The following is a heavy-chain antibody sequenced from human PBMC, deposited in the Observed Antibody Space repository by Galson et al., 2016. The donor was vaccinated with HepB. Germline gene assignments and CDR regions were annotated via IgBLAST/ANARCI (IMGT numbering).Heavy chain of an antibody. Sequence: QSGAEVTKPGESLQISCKGSGYSFSTYYIARMRQTPGKGLEWMGFIFPRDSETRYSPSFQGQVIMSVDNSISTAYLQWSSLKASDTATYYCARHVASRSPFDYWAQGTLVTVSS. J-gene: IGHJ4*02. D-gene: IGHD2-15*01. CDR1: GYSFSTYY. V-gene: IGHV5-51*01. CDR3: ARHVASRSPFDY. CDR2: IFPRDSET.